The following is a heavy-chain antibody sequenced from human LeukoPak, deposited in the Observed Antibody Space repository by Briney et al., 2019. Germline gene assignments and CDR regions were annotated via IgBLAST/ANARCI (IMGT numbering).Heavy chain of an antibody. V-gene: IGHV3-30*02. CDR2: IRYDGSNK. J-gene: IGHJ4*02. CDR3: AKERFDY. CDR1: AFTFSYYA. Sequence: PGRSLRLSCAASAFTFSYYAMHWVRQAPGKGLEWVAFIRYDGSNKYYADSVKGRFTISRDNSKNTLYLQMNSLRAEDTAVYYCAKERFDYWGQGTLVTVSS.